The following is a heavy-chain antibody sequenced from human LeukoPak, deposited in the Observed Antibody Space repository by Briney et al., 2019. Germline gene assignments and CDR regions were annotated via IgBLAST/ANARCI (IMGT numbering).Heavy chain of an antibody. Sequence: PGGSLRLSCAASGFTFSSYAMHWIRQAPDKGLEWVAVISYDGSNKYYADSVKGRFTISRDNSKNTLYLQMNSLRAEDTAVYYCARDRSDRLAVAGTSAFDYWGQGTLVTVSS. V-gene: IGHV3-30-3*01. CDR2: ISYDGSNK. CDR3: ARDRSDRLAVAGTSAFDY. D-gene: IGHD6-19*01. CDR1: GFTFSSYA. J-gene: IGHJ4*02.